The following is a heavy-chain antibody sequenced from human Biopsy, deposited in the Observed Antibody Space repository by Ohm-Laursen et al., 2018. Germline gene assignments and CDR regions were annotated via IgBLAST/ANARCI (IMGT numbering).Heavy chain of an antibody. CDR2: ISWNSNNI. CDR3: AKDTFADLRGPSGWYGVDY. Sequence: SSLRLSCTASGFTFNDYAMHWVRQAPGKGLEWVSGISWNSNNIVYADSVKGRFTISRDNARNSLYLQIKSLRTEDTAFYYCAKDTFADLRGPSGWYGVDYWGQGTMVTVPS. V-gene: IGHV3-9*01. J-gene: IGHJ4*02. CDR1: GFTFNDYA. D-gene: IGHD6-19*01.